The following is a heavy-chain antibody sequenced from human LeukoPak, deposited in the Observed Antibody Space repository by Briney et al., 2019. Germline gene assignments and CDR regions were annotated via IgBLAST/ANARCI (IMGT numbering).Heavy chain of an antibody. CDR2: INPSGGST. V-gene: IGHV1-46*01. J-gene: IGHJ1*01. CDR3: ARTGYSSSWYDAEYFHH. CDR1: GYTFTSYY. Sequence: ASVKVSCKASGYTFTSYYMHWVRQAPGHGLEWMGIINPSGGSTSYAQKFQGRVTMTRDTSTSTAYMELRSLRSDDTAVYYCARTGYSSSWYDAEYFHHWGQGTLVAVSS. D-gene: IGHD6-13*01.